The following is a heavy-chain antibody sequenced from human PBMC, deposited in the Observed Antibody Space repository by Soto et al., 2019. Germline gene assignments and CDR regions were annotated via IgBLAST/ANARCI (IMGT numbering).Heavy chain of an antibody. Sequence: SQTLSLTCAISGDRVSSNSAAWNWIRQSPSRGLEWLGRTYYRSKWYNDYAVSVKSRITINPDTSKNQFSLQLNSVTPEDTAVYYCARARSSRGGSNYGMDVWGQGTTVTVSS. V-gene: IGHV6-1*01. CDR1: GDRVSSNSAA. J-gene: IGHJ6*02. D-gene: IGHD3-16*01. CDR3: ARARSSRGGSNYGMDV. CDR2: TYYRSKWYN.